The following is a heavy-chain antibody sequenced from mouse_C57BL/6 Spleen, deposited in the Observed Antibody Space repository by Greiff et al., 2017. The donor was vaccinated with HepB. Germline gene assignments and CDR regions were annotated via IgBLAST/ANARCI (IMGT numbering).Heavy chain of an antibody. J-gene: IGHJ4*01. CDR3: ARKLLYYGSSYYYAMDY. CDR2: IFPGSGST. D-gene: IGHD1-1*01. Sequence: VQLVESGPELVKPGASVKISCKASGYTFTDYYINWVKQRPGQGLEWIGWIFPGSGSTYYNEKFKGKATLTVDKSSSTAYMLLSSLTSEDSAVYFCARKLLYYGSSYYYAMDYWGQGTSVTVSS. V-gene: IGHV1-75*01. CDR1: GYTFTDYY.